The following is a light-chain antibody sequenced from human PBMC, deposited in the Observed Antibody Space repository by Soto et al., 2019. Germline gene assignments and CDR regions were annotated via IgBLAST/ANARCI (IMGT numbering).Light chain of an antibody. CDR3: QQYDTWPPT. CDR1: QSVSND. CDR2: RAS. V-gene: IGKV3-15*01. J-gene: IGKJ3*01. Sequence: ERVMTQSPAALSVSPGERATLSCRASQSVSNDLAWYQQKPGQAPRLLIYRASTRATGIPARFSGSGSGTEFTLPISSLQSEDFAVYYCQQYDTWPPTFGPGTKVDIK.